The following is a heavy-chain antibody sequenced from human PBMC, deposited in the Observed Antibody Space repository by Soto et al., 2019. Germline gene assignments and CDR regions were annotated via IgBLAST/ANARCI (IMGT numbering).Heavy chain of an antibody. V-gene: IGHV2-5*02. CDR3: AHLLVATIHFVSVAGSYYFDY. D-gene: IGHD5-12*01. J-gene: IGHJ4*02. CDR1: GFSLSTSGVG. Sequence: QITLKESGPTLVKPTQTLTLTCTFSGFSLSTSGVGVGWIRQPPGKALEWLALIYWDDDKRYSPSLKSRLTITKDTSKNQVVLTMTNMDPVDTATYSCAHLLVATIHFVSVAGSYYFDYWGQGTLVTVSS. CDR2: IYWDDDK.